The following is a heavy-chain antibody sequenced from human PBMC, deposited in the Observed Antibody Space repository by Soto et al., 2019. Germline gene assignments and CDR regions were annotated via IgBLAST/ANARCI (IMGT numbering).Heavy chain of an antibody. CDR1: GYTFTHYA. J-gene: IGHJ5*02. CDR3: ARGLAADGA. D-gene: IGHD6-13*01. Sequence: QVQLVQSGAEVKKPGASVKVSCTASGYTFTHYAIHWVRHAPGQRLEWMGFINAGSGNTKSSQTFQGRLTFTKDTSASTAYMYLSSLRSEDTAIYYCARGLAADGAWGQGTLVTVSS. V-gene: IGHV1-3*01. CDR2: INAGSGNT.